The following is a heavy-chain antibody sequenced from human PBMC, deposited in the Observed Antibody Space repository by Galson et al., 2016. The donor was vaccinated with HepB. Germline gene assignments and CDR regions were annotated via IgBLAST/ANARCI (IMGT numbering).Heavy chain of an antibody. CDR1: GYIFTDYY. J-gene: IGHJ4*02. CDR2: INPRSGVT. V-gene: IGHV1-2*06. D-gene: IGHD6-13*01. CDR3: AKEVGYRNTWYPFDY. Sequence: SVKVSCKASGYIFTDYYMHWVRQAPGQGLEWMGRINPRSGVTSYAQEFEGRVTMTRDTSITTFYMELSGLRSDDTAVYYCAKEVGYRNTWYPFDYWGQGSLVTVSS.